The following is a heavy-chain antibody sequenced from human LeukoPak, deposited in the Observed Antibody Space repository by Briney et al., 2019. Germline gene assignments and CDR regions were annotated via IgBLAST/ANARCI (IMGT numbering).Heavy chain of an antibody. D-gene: IGHD3-22*01. CDR3: ARVVVYYDSSGYLTYFDY. Sequence: ASVKVSCKASGYTFTSYGISWVRQAPGQGLEWMGWTSAYNGNTNYAQKLQGRVTMTTDTSTSTAYMELRSLRSDDTAVYYCARVVVYYDSSGYLTYFDYWGQGTLVTVSS. V-gene: IGHV1-18*01. CDR1: GYTFTSYG. CDR2: TSAYNGNT. J-gene: IGHJ4*02.